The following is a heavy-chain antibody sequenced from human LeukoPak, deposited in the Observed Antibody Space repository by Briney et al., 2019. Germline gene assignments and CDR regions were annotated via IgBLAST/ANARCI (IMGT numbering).Heavy chain of an antibody. CDR3: AGSPKHYSSSWYRLDY. D-gene: IGHD6-13*01. CDR2: IIPIFGTA. J-gene: IGHJ4*02. V-gene: IGHV1-69*06. Sequence: SVKVSCKASGGTFSSYAISWVRQAPGQGLEWMGGIIPIFGTANYAQKFQGRVTITADKSTSTAYMELSSLRSEDTAVYYCAGSPKHYSSSWYRLDYWGQGTLVTVSS. CDR1: GGTFSSYA.